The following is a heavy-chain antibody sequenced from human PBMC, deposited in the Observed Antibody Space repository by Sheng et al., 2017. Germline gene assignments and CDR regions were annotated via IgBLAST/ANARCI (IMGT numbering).Heavy chain of an antibody. V-gene: IGHV3-33*01. D-gene: IGHD2-15*01. J-gene: IGHJ4*02. Sequence: QVQLVESGGGVVQPGRSLRLSCAASGFTFSSYGMHWVRQAPGKGLEWVAVIWYDGSNKYYADSVKGRFTISRDNSKNTLYLQMNSLRAEDTAVYYCARGSVRVEYYFDYWGQGTLVTVSS. CDR1: GFTFSSYG. CDR2: IWYDGSNK. CDR3: ARGSVRVEYYFDY.